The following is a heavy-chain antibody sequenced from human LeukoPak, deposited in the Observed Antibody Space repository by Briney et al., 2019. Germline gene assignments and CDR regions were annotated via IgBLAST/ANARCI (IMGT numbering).Heavy chain of an antibody. CDR2: LYYSGST. J-gene: IGHJ4*02. Sequence: KSSDTLSLTCTVSGGTISGSSYYWGWIRQPPGKGLEWIGSLYYSGSTYYNPSLKSRVTISVDTSKNQFSLKLSSMTVADTAVYYCARDDYGGRDYWGQGTLVTVSS. CDR3: ARDDYGGRDY. D-gene: IGHD4-23*01. V-gene: IGHV4-39*02. CDR1: GGTISGSSYY.